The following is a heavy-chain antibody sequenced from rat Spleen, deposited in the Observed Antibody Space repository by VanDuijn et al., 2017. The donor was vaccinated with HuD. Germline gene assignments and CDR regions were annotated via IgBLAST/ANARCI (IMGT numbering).Heavy chain of an antibody. CDR3: ARHNSGYGVMDA. D-gene: IGHD4-3*01. J-gene: IGHJ4*01. CDR1: GFTFSSYD. CDR2: ISPSGFIT. V-gene: IGHV5-25*01. Sequence: EVQLVESGGGLVQPGRSLKLSCAASGFTFSSYDMAWVRQAPTKGLEWVASISPSGFITYYRDSVKGRFTVSRDNTKSTLYLQMDSLRSEDTATYYCARHNSGYGVMDAWGQGASVTVSS.